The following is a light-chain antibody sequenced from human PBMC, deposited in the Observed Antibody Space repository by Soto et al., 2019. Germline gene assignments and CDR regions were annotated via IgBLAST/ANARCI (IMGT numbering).Light chain of an antibody. CDR3: QQYHSYLYT. CDR2: KAS. J-gene: IGKJ2*01. CDR1: QSLGDW. Sequence: DIKMTQSPSSLVASVGDRVTITCRASQSLGDWLAWYQRKPGEAPKLLIYKASALENGVPSRFSGSGSGTEFTLTTTSLQPDDSATYFCQQYHSYLYTFGQGTKL. V-gene: IGKV1-5*03.